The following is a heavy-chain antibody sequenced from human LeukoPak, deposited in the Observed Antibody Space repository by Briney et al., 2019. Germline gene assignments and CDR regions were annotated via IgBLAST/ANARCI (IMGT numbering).Heavy chain of an antibody. J-gene: IGHJ6*04. V-gene: IGHV3-74*01. CDR1: GFTFSSYW. Sequence: TGGSLRLSCAASGFTFSSYWMHWVRQAPGKGLVWVSRINSDGSSTGYADSVTGRFTISRDNAKNSVYLQMNSLRVEDTAVYYCARDSGRYGYYMDVWGKGTTVTVSS. CDR2: INSDGSST. D-gene: IGHD1-26*01. CDR3: ARDSGRYGYYMDV.